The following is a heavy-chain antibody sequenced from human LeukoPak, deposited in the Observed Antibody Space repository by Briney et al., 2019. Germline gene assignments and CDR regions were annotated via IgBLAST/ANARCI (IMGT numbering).Heavy chain of an antibody. Sequence: GGSLRLSCAASGFTFSSYGMHWVRQAPGKGLEWVAFIRYDGSNKYYADSVKGRFTISIDNSKNTLYLQMNSLRAEYTAVYYCARDRGIAVAGKLTPVGYYYYMDVWGKGTTVTVSS. D-gene: IGHD6-19*01. CDR2: IRYDGSNK. CDR3: ARDRGIAVAGKLTPVGYYYYMDV. J-gene: IGHJ6*03. V-gene: IGHV3-30*02. CDR1: GFTFSSYG.